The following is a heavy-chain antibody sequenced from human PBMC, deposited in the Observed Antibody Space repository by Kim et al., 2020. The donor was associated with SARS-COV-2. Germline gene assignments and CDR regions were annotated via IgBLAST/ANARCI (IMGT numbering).Heavy chain of an antibody. CDR2: IYYSGST. J-gene: IGHJ6*02. CDR1: GGSISSSSYY. V-gene: IGHV4-39*07. CDR3: ARVVVAATLSYYYYYYGMDV. Sequence: SETLSLTCTVSGGSISSSSYYWGWIRQPPGKGLEWIGSIYYSGSTYYNPSLKSRVTISVDTSKNQFSLKLSSVTAADTAVYYCARVVVAATLSYYYYYYGMDVWGQGTTVTVSS. D-gene: IGHD2-15*01.